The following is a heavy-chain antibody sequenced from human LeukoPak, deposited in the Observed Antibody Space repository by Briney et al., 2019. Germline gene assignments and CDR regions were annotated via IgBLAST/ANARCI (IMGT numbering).Heavy chain of an antibody. CDR1: GFTFSDYA. CDR2: ISGSGSPT. J-gene: IGHJ3*02. D-gene: IGHD3-3*01. Sequence: GGSLRLSCAASGFTFSDYAMSWVRQAPGKGLEWVSSISGSGSPTYFVDPVKGRFTISRDNSKNTLYLQMNGLRAEDTAVYYCARGSDTSGWTAFDIWGQGTMVTVSS. V-gene: IGHV3-23*01. CDR3: ARGSDTSGWTAFDI.